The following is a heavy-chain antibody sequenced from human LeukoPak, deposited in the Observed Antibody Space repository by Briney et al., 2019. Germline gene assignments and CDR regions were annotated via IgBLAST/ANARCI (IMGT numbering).Heavy chain of an antibody. J-gene: IGHJ4*02. CDR2: IYHSGST. CDR3: ARTVDTVMVSSYYFDY. CDR1: GGSISSGGYS. Sequence: SQTLSLTCTVSGGSISSGGYSWSWIRQPPGKGLEWIGYIYHSGSTYYNPSLKSRVTISVDRSKNQFSLKLSSVTAADTAVYYCARTVDTVMVSSYYFDYWGQGTLVTVSS. V-gene: IGHV4-30-2*01. D-gene: IGHD5-18*01.